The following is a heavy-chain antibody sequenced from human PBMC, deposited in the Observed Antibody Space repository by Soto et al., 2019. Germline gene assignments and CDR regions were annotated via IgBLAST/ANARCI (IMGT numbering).Heavy chain of an antibody. CDR2: IYYSGNT. J-gene: IGHJ4*02. V-gene: IGHV4-39*01. CDR1: GGSISSNSHY. D-gene: IGHD2-15*01. Sequence: QLQLQESGPGLVKPSETLSLTCTVSGGSISSNSHYWGWIRQPPGNGLEWIASIYYSGNTYYNPSLKIRVIISVDKSMNQFSLQLTSVTAADTAVFYCARQNTDCSGSCYIWDFNYFDYWGQGTLVTVSS. CDR3: ARQNTDCSGSCYIWDFNYFDY.